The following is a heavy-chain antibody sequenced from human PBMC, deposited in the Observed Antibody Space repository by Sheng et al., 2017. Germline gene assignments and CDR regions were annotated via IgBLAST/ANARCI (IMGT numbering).Heavy chain of an antibody. Sequence: EVQVVESGGGLVQPGGSLRLSCADSGFTFGTYTMTWVRQAPGKGPEWVSAITDTGGASSYADSVEGRFTISRDNSKRTLSLHMNSLRAEDTAVYYCAKLQGLAVFDVWGQGTMVTVSS. V-gene: IGHV3-23*04. D-gene: IGHD3-16*01. J-gene: IGHJ3*01. CDR2: ITDTGGAS. CDR1: GFTFGTYT. CDR3: AKLQGLAVFDV.